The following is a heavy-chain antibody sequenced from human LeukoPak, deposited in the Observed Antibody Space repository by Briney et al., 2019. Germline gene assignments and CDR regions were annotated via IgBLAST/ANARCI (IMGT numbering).Heavy chain of an antibody. Sequence: GASVKVSCKASGYTFTSYYIHWMRQAPGQGLEWMGWISAYNGNTNYAQKLQGRVTMTTDTSTSTAYMELRSLRSDDTAVYYCARDAALTAPEIVATMIRAGYYYYGMDVWGQGTTVTVSS. V-gene: IGHV1-18*04. J-gene: IGHJ6*02. CDR1: GYTFTSYY. CDR3: ARDAALTAPEIVATMIRAGYYYYGMDV. CDR2: ISAYNGNT. D-gene: IGHD5-12*01.